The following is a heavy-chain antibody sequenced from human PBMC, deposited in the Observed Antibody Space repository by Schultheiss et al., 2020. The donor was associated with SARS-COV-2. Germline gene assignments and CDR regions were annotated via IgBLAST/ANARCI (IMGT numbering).Heavy chain of an antibody. Sequence: GEFLKISCAASGFTFSDYYMSWIRQAPGKGLEWVSYISSSGSIIYYADSVKGRFTISRDNAKNSLYLQMNSLRAEDTAVYYCATMGGYGRRDVWGQGTTVTVSS. CDR2: ISSSGSII. J-gene: IGHJ6*02. V-gene: IGHV3-11*04. CDR1: GFTFSDYY. D-gene: IGHD5-12*01. CDR3: ATMGGYGRRDV.